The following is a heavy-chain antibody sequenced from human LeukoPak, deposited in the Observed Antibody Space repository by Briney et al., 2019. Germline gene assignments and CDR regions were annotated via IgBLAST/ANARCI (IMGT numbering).Heavy chain of an antibody. J-gene: IGHJ4*02. D-gene: IGHD3-3*01. Sequence: ASVKVSCKASGYTFTSYYMHWVRQAPGQGLEWMGWINPNSGGTDYAQKFQGRVTMTRDTSISTAYMELSRLRSDDTAVYYCASFKVYDFWSGYSGPPFDYWGQGTLVTVSS. CDR3: ASFKVYDFWSGYSGPPFDY. CDR2: INPNSGGT. CDR1: GYTFTSYY. V-gene: IGHV1-2*02.